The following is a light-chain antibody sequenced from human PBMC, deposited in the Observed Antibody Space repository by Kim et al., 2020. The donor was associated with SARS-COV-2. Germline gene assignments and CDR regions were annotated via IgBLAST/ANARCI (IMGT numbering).Light chain of an antibody. J-gene: IGLJ3*02. V-gene: IGLV3-19*01. CDR1: GIRTYY. CDR3: NSRDSSGNHLL. Sequence: SSELTQDPVVSVALGQTVRITCQGDGIRTYYASWYQQKPGQAPLTVIHGKNNRPSGIPDRFSASTSGDTASLTIAGAQAEDEADYYCNSRDSSGNHLLFGGGTKLTVL. CDR2: GKN.